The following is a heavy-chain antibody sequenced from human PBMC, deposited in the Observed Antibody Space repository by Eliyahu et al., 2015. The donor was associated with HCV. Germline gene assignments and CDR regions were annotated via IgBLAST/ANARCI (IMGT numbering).Heavy chain of an antibody. CDR2: IYWDDDK. V-gene: IGHV2-5*02. CDR1: GFSLSTTGVG. D-gene: IGHD1-7*01. J-gene: IGHJ4*02. Sequence: QITLKESGPTLVKTTQTLTLTCTFSGFSLSTTGVGVGWIRQPPGKALEWLALIYWDDDKRYSPSLRSRLTXAKXTXKXQVFLTMTNLDXVDTATYYCAHSGITGXIPDYFHXWGQGTLV. CDR3: AHSGITGXIPDYFHX.